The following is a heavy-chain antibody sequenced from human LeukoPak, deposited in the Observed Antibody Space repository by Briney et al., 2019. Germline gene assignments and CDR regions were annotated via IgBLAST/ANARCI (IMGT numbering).Heavy chain of an antibody. CDR1: GGTFSSYA. J-gene: IGHJ4*02. V-gene: IGHV1-69*01. D-gene: IGHD4-17*01. CDR2: IIPIFGTA. Sequence: SVKVSCKASGGTFSSYAISWVRQAPGQGLEWMGGIIPIFGTANYAQKFQGRVTITADEFTSTAYMELSSLRSEDTAVYYCARLPTDYGDYDRNLIFDYWGQGTLVTVSS. CDR3: ARLPTDYGDYDRNLIFDY.